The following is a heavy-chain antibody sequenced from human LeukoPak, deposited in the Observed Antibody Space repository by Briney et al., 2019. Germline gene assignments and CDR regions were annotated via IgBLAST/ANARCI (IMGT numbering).Heavy chain of an antibody. Sequence: GRSLRLSCAASGFTFNTYGMHWVRQAPGKGLEWVAVIWYDGSNKYYADSVKGRFTISRDNSKNTLYLQMNSLRAEDTAVYYCARDGELAVAGTPQDFDYWGQGTLVTVSS. V-gene: IGHV3-33*08. CDR2: IWYDGSNK. CDR1: GFTFNTYG. CDR3: ARDGELAVAGTPQDFDY. J-gene: IGHJ4*02. D-gene: IGHD6-19*01.